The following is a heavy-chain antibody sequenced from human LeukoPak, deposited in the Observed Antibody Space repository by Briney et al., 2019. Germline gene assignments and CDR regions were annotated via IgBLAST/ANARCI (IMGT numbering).Heavy chain of an antibody. J-gene: IGHJ6*03. Sequence: SETLSLTCAVYGGSFSGYYWSWIRQPPGKGLEWIGEINHSGSTNYNPSLKSRVTISVDKSKNQFSLKLSSVTAADTAVYYCARHHTMVRGVKTYYYYYYMDVWGKGTTVTVSS. CDR3: ARHHTMVRGVKTYYYYYYMDV. CDR1: GGSFSGYY. CDR2: INHSGST. D-gene: IGHD3-10*01. V-gene: IGHV4-34*01.